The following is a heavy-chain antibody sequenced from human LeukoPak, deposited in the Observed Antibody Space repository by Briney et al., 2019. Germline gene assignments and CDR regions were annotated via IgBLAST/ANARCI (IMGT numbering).Heavy chain of an antibody. CDR3: ARDNGGQRDH. D-gene: IGHD4-23*01. J-gene: IGHJ4*02. V-gene: IGHV1-18*01. Sequence: GASVKVSCKASGYIFTNYGITWVRQAPGQGLEWLGWISVYNGAARYGPRFQGRVTMTTDTSTNTAFIELRDLRSDDTAFYYCARDNGGQRDHWGQGTLVTVSS. CDR1: GYIFTNYG. CDR2: ISVYNGAA.